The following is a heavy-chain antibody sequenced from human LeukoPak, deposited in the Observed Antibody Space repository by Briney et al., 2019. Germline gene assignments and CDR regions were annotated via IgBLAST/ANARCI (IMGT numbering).Heavy chain of an antibody. V-gene: IGHV4-34*01. Sequence: PSETLSLTCAVYGGSFSGYYWSWIRQPPGKGLEWIGEINHSGSTNYNPSLKSRVTISVDTSKNQFSLKLSSVTAADTAVYYCARGSGPVEMATIMFDYWGQGTLVTVSS. CDR3: ARGSGPVEMATIMFDY. J-gene: IGHJ4*02. CDR2: INHSGST. CDR1: GGSFSGYY. D-gene: IGHD5-24*01.